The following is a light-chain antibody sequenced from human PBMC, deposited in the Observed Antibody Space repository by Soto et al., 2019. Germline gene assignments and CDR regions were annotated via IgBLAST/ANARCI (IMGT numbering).Light chain of an antibody. V-gene: IGLV2-8*01. CDR3: SSYAGSKTL. CDR1: SSDVGGYNY. J-gene: IGLJ2*01. Sequence: QSALTQPPSASGSPGQSGTISYTGTSSDVGGYNYVSWYQQHPGKAPKLMIYEVSKRPSGVPDRFSGSKSGNTASLTVSGLQAEDEADYYCSSYAGSKTLFGGGTKLTVL. CDR2: EVS.